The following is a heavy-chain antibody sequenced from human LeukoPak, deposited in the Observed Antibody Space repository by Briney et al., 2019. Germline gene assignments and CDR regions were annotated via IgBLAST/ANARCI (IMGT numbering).Heavy chain of an antibody. J-gene: IGHJ5*02. CDR1: GYTFTGYY. CDR2: INPNSGGT. D-gene: IGHD2-2*01. V-gene: IGHV1-2*06. Sequence: ASVKVSCKASGYTFTGYYMHWVRQAPGQGLEWMGRINPNSGGTDYAQKFQGRVTMTRDTSISTAYMELSRLRSDDTAVYYCARLVPAAMVPAHWFDPWGQGTLVTVSS. CDR3: ARLVPAAMVPAHWFDP.